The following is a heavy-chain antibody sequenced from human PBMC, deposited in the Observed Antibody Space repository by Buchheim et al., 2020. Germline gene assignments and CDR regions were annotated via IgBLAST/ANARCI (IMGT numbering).Heavy chain of an antibody. CDR1: GFTFSIYH. J-gene: IGHJ4*02. V-gene: IGHV3-30*18. Sequence: QVQLVESGGGVVQPGRSLRLSCAASGFTFSIYHMHWVRQAPGKGLEWLAVISYDGSHKYYADSVKGRFTISRDNSKHPLYLQMNSLRAEDTAVYYCAKDRSYCSGGSCPNYFDYWGQGTL. CDR2: ISYDGSHK. D-gene: IGHD2-15*01. CDR3: AKDRSYCSGGSCPNYFDY.